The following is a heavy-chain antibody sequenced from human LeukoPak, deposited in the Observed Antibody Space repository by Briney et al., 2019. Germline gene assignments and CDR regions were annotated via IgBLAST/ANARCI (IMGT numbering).Heavy chain of an antibody. CDR2: IRRRAYGGAA. CDR1: GFAFDDFA. J-gene: IGHJ4*02. CDR3: SRNGLVDFDY. V-gene: IGHV3-49*04. Sequence: PGGSLRLSRTTSGFAFDDFAMSWVRQPAGKGLGWVGFIRRRAYGGAAEYAASVKGRFIISRDDSKGIAYLQMNSLKTGDTAVYYCSRNGLVDFDYWGQGSRVIVSP.